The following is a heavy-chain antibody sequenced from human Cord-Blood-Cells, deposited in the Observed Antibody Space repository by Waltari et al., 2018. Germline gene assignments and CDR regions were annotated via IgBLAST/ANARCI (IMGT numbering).Heavy chain of an antibody. D-gene: IGHD5-12*01. CDR1: GCSISSYY. J-gene: IGHJ4*02. Sequence: QVQLQESGPGLVKPSETLSLTCTVSGCSISSYYWSWIRQPPGKGLEWIGYIYYSGSTNYNPSLKSRVTISVDTSKNQFSLKLSSVTAADTAVYYCARLAAGYSGYDFDYWGQGTLVTVSS. V-gene: IGHV4-59*01. CDR2: IYYSGST. CDR3: ARLAAGYSGYDFDY.